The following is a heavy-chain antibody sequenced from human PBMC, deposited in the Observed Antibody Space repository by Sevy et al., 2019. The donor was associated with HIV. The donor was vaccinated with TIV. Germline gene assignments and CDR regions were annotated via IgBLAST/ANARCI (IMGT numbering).Heavy chain of an antibody. J-gene: IGHJ4*02. CDR2: IKSKTDGGTG. CDR3: TTGDPYNRYGYMRPYFFDY. Sequence: GGSLRLSCAASGFTFTNTWMSWVRQAPGKGLEWVGRIKSKTDGGTGDYAAPVKGRFSISRDDSKNTLYLQMNSPKTEDTAVYYCTTGDPYNRYGYMRPYFFDYWGQGTLVTVSS. CDR1: GFTFTNTW. V-gene: IGHV3-15*01. D-gene: IGHD5-18*01.